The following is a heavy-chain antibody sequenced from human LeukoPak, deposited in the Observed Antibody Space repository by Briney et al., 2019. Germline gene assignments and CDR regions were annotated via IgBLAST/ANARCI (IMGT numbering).Heavy chain of an antibody. CDR1: GFTFSSYA. CDR3: ARDRYDFWSGPSSYYGMDV. J-gene: IGHJ6*02. CDR2: TSYDGSNK. V-gene: IGHV3-30*04. Sequence: PGRSLRLSCAASGFTFSSYAMHWVRQAPGKGLEWVAVTSYDGSNKYYADSVKGRFTISRDNSKNTLYLQMNSLRAEDTAVYYCARDRYDFWSGPSSYYGMDVWGQGTTVTVSS. D-gene: IGHD3-3*01.